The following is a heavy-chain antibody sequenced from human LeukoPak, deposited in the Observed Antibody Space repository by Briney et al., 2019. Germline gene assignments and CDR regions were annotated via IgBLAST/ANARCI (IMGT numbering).Heavy chain of an antibody. CDR1: GYTFTSYH. J-gene: IGHJ6*02. V-gene: IGHV1-46*01. Sequence: ASVKVSCKASGYTFTSYHMHWVRQAPGQGLEWMGIINPSGGSTSYAQKFQGRVTMTRDTSTSTVYMELSSLRSEDTAVYYCARDLLERQVPTPYYYYYGMDVWGQGTTVTVSS. D-gene: IGHD1-1*01. CDR2: INPSGGST. CDR3: ARDLLERQVPTPYYYYYGMDV.